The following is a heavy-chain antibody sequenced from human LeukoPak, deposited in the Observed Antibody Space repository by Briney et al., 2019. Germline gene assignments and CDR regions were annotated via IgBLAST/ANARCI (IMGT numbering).Heavy chain of an antibody. Sequence: ASVKVSCKASGYTFLNYWMHWVRQAPGQGLEWMGMIKPSGGDTTYAQKFQGRVTMTRDTSTNTVHMEVYSLRSEDTAVYYCATLPGHYDFWSGYYLPDRDGIDYYYGMDVWGQGTTVTVSS. CDR2: IKPSGGDT. CDR1: GYTFLNYW. J-gene: IGHJ6*02. CDR3: ATLPGHYDFWSGYYLPDRDGIDYYYGMDV. V-gene: IGHV1-46*01. D-gene: IGHD3-3*01.